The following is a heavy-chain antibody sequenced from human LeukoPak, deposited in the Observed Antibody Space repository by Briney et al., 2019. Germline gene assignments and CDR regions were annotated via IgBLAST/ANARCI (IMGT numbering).Heavy chain of an antibody. CDR3: AREGGGYCSGGSCYRDAFDI. V-gene: IGHV4-59*01. J-gene: IGHJ3*02. CDR2: IYYSGST. CDR1: GGSISPYY. D-gene: IGHD2-15*01. Sequence: PSETLSLTCTVSGGSISPYYWSWIRQPPGKGLEWIGYIYYSGSTNYNPSLKSRVTISVDTSKNQFSLKLSSVTAADTAVYHCAREGGGYCSGGSCYRDAFDIWGQGTMVTVSS.